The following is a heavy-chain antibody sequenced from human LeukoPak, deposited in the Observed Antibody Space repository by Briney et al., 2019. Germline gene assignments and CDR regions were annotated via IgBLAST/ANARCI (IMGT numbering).Heavy chain of an antibody. CDR3: ARIQGYCSSTSCGIDY. J-gene: IGHJ4*02. V-gene: IGHV1-69*06. Sequence: SVKVSCKASGGTFSSYAISWVRQAPGQGLEWMGGIIPIFGTANYAQKFQGRVTITADKSTSTACMELSSLRSEDTAVYYCARIQGYCSSTSCGIDYWGQGTLVTVSS. D-gene: IGHD2-2*01. CDR2: IIPIFGTA. CDR1: GGTFSSYA.